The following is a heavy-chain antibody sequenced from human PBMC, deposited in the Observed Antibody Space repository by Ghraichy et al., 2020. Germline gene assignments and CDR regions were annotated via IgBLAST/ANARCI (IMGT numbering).Heavy chain of an antibody. V-gene: IGHV4-31*03. CDR1: GGSISSGGYY. Sequence: SETLSLTCTVSGGSISSGGYYWSWIRQHPGKGLEWIGYIYYSGSTYYNPSLKSRVTISVDTSKNQFSLKLSSVTAADTAVYYCARGIVVVPAAKIIEAGGWFDPWGQGTLVTVSS. J-gene: IGHJ5*02. D-gene: IGHD2-2*01. CDR2: IYYSGST. CDR3: ARGIVVVPAAKIIEAGGWFDP.